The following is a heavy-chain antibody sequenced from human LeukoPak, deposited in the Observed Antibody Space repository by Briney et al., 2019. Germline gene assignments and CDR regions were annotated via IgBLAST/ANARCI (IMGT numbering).Heavy chain of an antibody. Sequence: ASVKVSCKASGYAFTGYYMHWVRQAPGQGLEWMGWINPNSGGTNYAQKFQGRVTMTRDTSISTAYMELSRLRSDDTAVYYCARDTIFGVKSYYYYYMDVWGKGTTVTVSS. CDR2: INPNSGGT. CDR1: GYAFTGYY. D-gene: IGHD3-3*01. CDR3: ARDTIFGVKSYYYYYMDV. J-gene: IGHJ6*03. V-gene: IGHV1-2*02.